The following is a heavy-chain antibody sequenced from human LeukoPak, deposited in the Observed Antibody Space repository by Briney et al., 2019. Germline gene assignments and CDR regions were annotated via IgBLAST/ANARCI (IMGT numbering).Heavy chain of an antibody. V-gene: IGHV4-39*07. CDR2: GDYSGGT. Sequence: SETLSLTCTVSGDSFSSVTDYWAWIRQPPGKRLEWIASGDYSGGTYYNPSLESRVTMSVDTSMNQFSLNLSSVTAADTAVYYCAREGGYDILTGYYRAFDYWGQGTLVTVSS. CDR3: AREGGYDILTGYYRAFDY. D-gene: IGHD3-9*01. J-gene: IGHJ4*02. CDR1: GDSFSSVTDY.